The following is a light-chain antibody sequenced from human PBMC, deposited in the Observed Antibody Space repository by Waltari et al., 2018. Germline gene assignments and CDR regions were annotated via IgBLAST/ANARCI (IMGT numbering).Light chain of an antibody. CDR2: GAA. V-gene: IGKV3-20*01. Sequence: IVLTQSPGTLSLSPGDKASLSCKASQNLSSNFLAWYRQRPGQPPGLLIHGAAKRAAGIPDTFSGSGSGTDFTLTISRLEAEDSAVYCCQQYGTSPYTFGQGTKVEIK. CDR3: QQYGTSPYT. CDR1: QNLSSNF. J-gene: IGKJ2*01.